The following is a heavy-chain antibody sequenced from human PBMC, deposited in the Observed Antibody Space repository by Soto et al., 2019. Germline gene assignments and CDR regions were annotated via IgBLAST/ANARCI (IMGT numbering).Heavy chain of an antibody. CDR2: ISGSGGST. CDR3: AKRPPEDIVVVPAAMPESP. D-gene: IGHD2-2*01. Sequence: GGSLRLSCAASGFTFSSYAMSWVRQAPGKGLEWVSAISGSGGSTYYADSVKGRFTISRDNSKNTLYLQMNSLRAEDTAVYYCAKRPPEDIVVVPAAMPESPWGQGTLVTVSS. CDR1: GFTFSSYA. J-gene: IGHJ4*02. V-gene: IGHV3-23*01.